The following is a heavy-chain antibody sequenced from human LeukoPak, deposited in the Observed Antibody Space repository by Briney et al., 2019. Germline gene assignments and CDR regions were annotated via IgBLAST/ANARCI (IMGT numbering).Heavy chain of an antibody. CDR2: IYGGGGT. CDR3: AREGGGPSGPLDY. Sequence: GGSLRLSCAASEFTVSINYMTWVRQAPGTGLEWVSVIYGGGGTYYADSVKGRFTISRDNSKNTLYLQMNSLRAEDTAVYYCAREGGGPSGPLDYWGQGTLVTVSS. D-gene: IGHD3-3*01. CDR1: EFTVSINY. J-gene: IGHJ4*02. V-gene: IGHV3-66*01.